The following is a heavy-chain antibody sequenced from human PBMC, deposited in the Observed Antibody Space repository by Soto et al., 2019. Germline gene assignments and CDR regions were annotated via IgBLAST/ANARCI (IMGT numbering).Heavy chain of an antibody. CDR3: ARVPDTTYYYDSSGYYYFDY. V-gene: IGHV1-69*13. CDR1: GGTLRSYA. D-gene: IGHD3-22*01. J-gene: IGHJ4*02. CDR2: IIPIFGTA. Sequence: GASVKVSCKASGGTLRSYAISWVRQAPGQGLEWMGGIIPIFGTANYAQKFQGRVTITADESTSTAYMELSSLRSEDTAVYYCARVPDTTYYYDSSGYYYFDYWGQGTLVTVSS.